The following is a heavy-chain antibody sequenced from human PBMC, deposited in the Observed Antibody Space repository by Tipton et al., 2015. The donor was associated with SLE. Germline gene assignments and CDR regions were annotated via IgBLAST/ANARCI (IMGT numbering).Heavy chain of an antibody. V-gene: IGHV4-61*02. CDR2: FYTSGST. CDR1: GGSISSGSYY. CDR3: ARGALGSGIVRDY. D-gene: IGHD1-26*01. J-gene: IGHJ4*02. Sequence: TLSLTCTVSGGSISSGSYYWSWIRQPAGKGLEWIGRFYTSGSTNYNPSLKSRVTISVDTSKNQFSLKLSSVTAADTAVYYCARGALGSGIVRDYWGQGTLVTVSS.